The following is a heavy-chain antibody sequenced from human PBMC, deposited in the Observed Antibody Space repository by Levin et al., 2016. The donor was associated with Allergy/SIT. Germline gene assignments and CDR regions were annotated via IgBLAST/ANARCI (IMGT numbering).Heavy chain of an antibody. D-gene: IGHD3-22*01. J-gene: IGHJ4*02. V-gene: IGHV3-23*01. CDR2: IGESGVTI. CDR3: AKGYYYDSSGYYHRTFDY. Sequence: GESLKISCAASGFTFSSYAMSWVRQAPGKGLEWVSAIGESGVTIYYADSVKGRFTISRDNSKSTLYLQMNSLGAEDTAVYYCAKGYYYDSSGYYHRTFDYWGPGNPGHRRPQ. CDR1: GFTFSSYA.